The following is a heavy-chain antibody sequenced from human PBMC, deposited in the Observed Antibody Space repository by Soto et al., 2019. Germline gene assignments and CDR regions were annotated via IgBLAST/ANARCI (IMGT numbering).Heavy chain of an antibody. J-gene: IGHJ4*02. Sequence: GVLRLSCAASGFTFSDYYMSWIRQAPGKGLEWVSYISSSGSTIYYADSVKGRFTISRDNAKNSLYLQVNSLRAEDTAVYYCARDLTLPWMIPFDYWGQGTLVTVSS. CDR1: GFTFSDYY. D-gene: IGHD1-1*01. CDR2: ISSSGSTI. CDR3: ARDLTLPWMIPFDY. V-gene: IGHV3-11*01.